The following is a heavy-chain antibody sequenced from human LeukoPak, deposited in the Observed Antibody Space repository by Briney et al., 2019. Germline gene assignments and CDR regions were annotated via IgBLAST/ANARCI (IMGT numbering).Heavy chain of an antibody. J-gene: IGHJ4*02. D-gene: IGHD3-3*01. CDR3: ARLRFYDFDY. V-gene: IGHV4-39*01. CDR2: LYYTGSA. Sequence: PSETLSLTCTVSGGSISSTSFFWGWIRQPPGKGLEWIATLYYTGSAYFNPSLKSRVTMSVDTSKNQFSLELTSVTAADTAVYYCARLRFYDFDYWGQGTLVTVSS. CDR1: GGSISSTSFF.